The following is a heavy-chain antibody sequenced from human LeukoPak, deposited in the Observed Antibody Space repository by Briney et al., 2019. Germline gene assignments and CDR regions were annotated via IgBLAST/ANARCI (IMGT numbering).Heavy chain of an antibody. J-gene: IGHJ3*02. CDR3: EIYQLQGAFDI. D-gene: IGHD2-2*01. CDR1: GFTVSSNY. Sequence: PGGSLRLSCAASGFTVSSNYMSWVRQAPGKGLEWASVIYSGGSTYYADSVKGRFTISRDNSKNTLYLQMNSLRAEDTAVYYCEIYQLQGAFDIWGQGTMVTVSS. CDR2: IYSGGST. V-gene: IGHV3-66*02.